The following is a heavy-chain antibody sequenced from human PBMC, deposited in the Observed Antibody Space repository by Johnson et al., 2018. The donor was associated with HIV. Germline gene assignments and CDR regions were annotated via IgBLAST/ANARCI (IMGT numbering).Heavy chain of an antibody. CDR1: GFTFSSYA. D-gene: IGHD6-13*01. CDR2: IKQDGSEK. CDR3: ASGLAAARGAFDI. J-gene: IGHJ3*02. V-gene: IGHV3-7*02. Sequence: VQLVESGGGLVQPGGSLRLSCAASGFTFSSYAMSWVRQAPGKGLEWVANIKQDGSEKTYVDSVKGRFTISRDNAKKSLYLQMNSLRAGDTAVYYCASGLAAARGAFDIWGQGTMVTVSS.